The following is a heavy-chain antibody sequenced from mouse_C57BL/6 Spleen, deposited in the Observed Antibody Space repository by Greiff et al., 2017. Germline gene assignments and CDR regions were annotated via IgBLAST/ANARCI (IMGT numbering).Heavy chain of an antibody. CDR3: ARSGDVTPFAY. D-gene: IGHD2-13*01. CDR2: IYPGDGDT. V-gene: IGHV1-80*01. J-gene: IGHJ3*01. Sequence: LVESGAELVKPGASVKISCKASGYAFSSYWMNWVKQRPGKGLEWIGQIYPGDGDTNYNGKFKGKATLTADKSSSTAYMQLSSLTSEDSAVYFCARSGDVTPFAYWGQGTLVTVSA. CDR1: GYAFSSYW.